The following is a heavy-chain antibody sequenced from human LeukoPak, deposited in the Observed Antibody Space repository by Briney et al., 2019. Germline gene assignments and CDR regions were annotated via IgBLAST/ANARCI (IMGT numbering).Heavy chain of an antibody. CDR3: ARPALYCSSTVCPPYMDV. J-gene: IGHJ6*03. D-gene: IGHD2-2*01. CDR1: GYTFTGDW. V-gene: IGHV5-51*01. CDR2: IYPGDSDT. Sequence: GESLKISCKASGYTFTGDWIGWVRQMPGKGLEWMGIIYPGDSDTKYNAPFQGQVTISADKSISTAYLQWGSLKASDTATYYCARPALYCSSTVCPPYMDVWGKGATVTVSS.